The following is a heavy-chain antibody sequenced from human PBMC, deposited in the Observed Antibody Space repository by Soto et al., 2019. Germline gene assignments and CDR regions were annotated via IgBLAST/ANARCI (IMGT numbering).Heavy chain of an antibody. CDR3: AREAGSYYYHYYMDV. CDR2: IYYSGST. V-gene: IGHV4-59*01. D-gene: IGHD2-15*01. J-gene: IGHJ6*03. CDR1: GGSISSYY. Sequence: QVQLQESGPGLVKPSETLSLTCTVSGGSISSYYWSWIRQPPGKGLEWIGYIYYSGSTNYNPSLTSRVTIPVDTSKNQSSLKLSSVTAADTAVYYCAREAGSYYYHYYMDVWGKGTTVTVSS.